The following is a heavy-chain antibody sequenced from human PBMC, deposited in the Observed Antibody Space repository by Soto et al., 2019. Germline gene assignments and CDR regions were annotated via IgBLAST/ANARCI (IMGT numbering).Heavy chain of an antibody. CDR3: ARSGPCGYSYY. CDR2: TYYSSKWYN. V-gene: IGHV6-1*01. J-gene: IGHJ4*02. Sequence: SQTLSLTCAISGASVPSNSAAWSWIRQSPSRGLAWMGRTYYSSKWYNHYAVCVKSRITVKPDASTSQFSLQLNSVTPEDKAVYDCARSGPCGYSYYRDQGTLVTISS. CDR1: GASVPSNSAA. D-gene: IGHD5-12*01.